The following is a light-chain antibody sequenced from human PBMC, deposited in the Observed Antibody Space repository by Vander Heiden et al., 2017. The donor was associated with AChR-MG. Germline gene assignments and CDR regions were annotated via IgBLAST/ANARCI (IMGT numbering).Light chain of an antibody. V-gene: IGKV3-15*01. CDR2: GAS. CDR3: QQYDNLPLT. Sequence: IVMTQSPATLSVSPGERATLSCRASQSVSSNLAWYQQKPGQPPRLLIYGASTRATGIPARFSGSGSGTEFTLTISSLQSEDFAVYSCQQYDNLPLTFGPGSKVDIK. CDR1: QSVSSN. J-gene: IGKJ3*01.